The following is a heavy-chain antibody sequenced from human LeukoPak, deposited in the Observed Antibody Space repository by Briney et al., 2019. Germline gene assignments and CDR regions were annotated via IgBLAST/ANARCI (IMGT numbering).Heavy chain of an antibody. CDR3: ARESDY. Sequence: GGSLRLSCAASGFTVSSNYMSWVRQAPGKGLEWVSFIYSGGSTYSADSVKGRFTISRDNSKNTLYLQMNSQRAEDTAVYYCARESDYWGRGTLVTVSS. J-gene: IGHJ4*02. V-gene: IGHV3-66*01. CDR2: IYSGGST. CDR1: GFTVSSNY.